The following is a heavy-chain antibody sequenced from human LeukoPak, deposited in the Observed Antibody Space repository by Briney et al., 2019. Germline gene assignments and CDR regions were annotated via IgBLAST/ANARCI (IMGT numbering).Heavy chain of an antibody. Sequence: ASVKVSCKASGYTFTSYGISWVRQAPGQGLEWMGWISAYNGNTNYAQKLQGRVTMTTDTSTSTAYMELRSLRSEDTAVYYCARDSHDYGDYYGMDVWGQGTTVTVSS. J-gene: IGHJ6*02. CDR3: ARDSHDYGDYYGMDV. V-gene: IGHV1-18*01. CDR2: ISAYNGNT. D-gene: IGHD4-17*01. CDR1: GYTFTSYG.